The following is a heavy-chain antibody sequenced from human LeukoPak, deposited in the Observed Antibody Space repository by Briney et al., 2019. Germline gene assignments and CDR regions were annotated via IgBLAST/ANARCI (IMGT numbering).Heavy chain of an antibody. Sequence: GRSLRLSCAASGFTFTSYAMHWVRQAPGKGLEWVAVISYDGSNKYYADSVKGRFTISRDNSKNTLYLQMNSLRPEDTAVYSCARDLASTVYYYYGLDVWGRGTTVTVSS. CDR1: GFTFTSYA. CDR2: ISYDGSNK. CDR3: ARDLASTVYYYYGLDV. D-gene: IGHD4-11*01. J-gene: IGHJ6*02. V-gene: IGHV3-30-3*01.